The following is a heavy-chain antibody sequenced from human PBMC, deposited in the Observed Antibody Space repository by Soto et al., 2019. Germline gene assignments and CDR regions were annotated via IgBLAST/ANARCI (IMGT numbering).Heavy chain of an antibody. V-gene: IGHV3-23*01. CDR1: GFTFSSYA. Sequence: PGGSLRLSCAASGFTFSSYAMSWVRQAPGKGLEWVLAISGSGGSTYYADSVKGRFTISRDNSKNTLYLQMNSLRAEDTAVYYCAKDRGNTASRFYNYYGMDVWGQGTTVTVSS. CDR3: AKDRGNTASRFYNYYGMDV. J-gene: IGHJ6*02. CDR2: ISGSGGST. D-gene: IGHD5-18*01.